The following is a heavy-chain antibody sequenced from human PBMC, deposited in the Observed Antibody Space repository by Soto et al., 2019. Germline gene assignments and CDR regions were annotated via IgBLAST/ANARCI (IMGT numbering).Heavy chain of an antibody. D-gene: IGHD6-19*01. CDR3: AHRQAGYNSGWNEGYFDY. CDR2: VYWDADK. J-gene: IGHJ4*02. V-gene: IGHV2-5*02. CDR1: GFSLTTSGVG. Sequence: SGPTLVNPTETLTLTCTFSGFSLTTSGVGVGWLRQPPGTALEWLAGVYWDADKRYSPSLRSRPTITKDASKNQVVLTMTNMDPVDTATYYCAHRQAGYNSGWNEGYFDYWGQGTLVTVSS.